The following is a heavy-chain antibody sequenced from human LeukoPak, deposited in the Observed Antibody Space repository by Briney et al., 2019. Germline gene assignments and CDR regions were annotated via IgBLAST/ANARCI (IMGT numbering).Heavy chain of an antibody. V-gene: IGHV4-39*01. J-gene: IGHJ4*02. CDR1: GGSLSGNTYY. CDR3: ARLGDDNTGSYYFDY. Sequence: PSETLSLTCTVSGGSLSGNTYYWGWIRQPPGKGLEWIGTLSYSGSTYYNPSLKSRVTISVDTSKNQFSLKMSSVTAADTALYYCARLGDDNTGSYYFDYWGQGTLVTVSS. CDR2: LSYSGST. D-gene: IGHD3-10*01.